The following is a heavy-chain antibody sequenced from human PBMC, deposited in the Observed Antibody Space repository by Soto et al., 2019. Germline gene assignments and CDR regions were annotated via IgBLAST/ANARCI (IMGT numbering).Heavy chain of an antibody. CDR1: GFTFSNYG. J-gene: IGHJ4*02. D-gene: IGHD3-10*01. CDR3: AKERGSGNYVFDS. Sequence: PGGSLRLSCAASGFTFSNYGMDWVRQAPGKGLEWVSYITSGSSTMHYADSVKGRFTISRDNAKNSLFLQMNSLRDEDTAVYYCAKERGSGNYVFDSWGQGTLVTVSS. V-gene: IGHV3-48*02. CDR2: ITSGSSTM.